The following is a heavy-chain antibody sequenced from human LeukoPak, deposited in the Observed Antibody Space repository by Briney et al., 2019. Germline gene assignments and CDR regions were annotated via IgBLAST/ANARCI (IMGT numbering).Heavy chain of an antibody. D-gene: IGHD3-22*01. Sequence: GGSLRLSCAASGFTFSSYAMSSVRQAPGKGLEWVSAISGSGGSTYYADSVKGRFTISRDYSKNTLYLQMNSLRAEDTAVYYCANFDYYDSSGTPNPFDYWGQGTLVTVSS. J-gene: IGHJ4*02. V-gene: IGHV3-23*01. CDR1: GFTFSSYA. CDR2: ISGSGGST. CDR3: ANFDYYDSSGTPNPFDY.